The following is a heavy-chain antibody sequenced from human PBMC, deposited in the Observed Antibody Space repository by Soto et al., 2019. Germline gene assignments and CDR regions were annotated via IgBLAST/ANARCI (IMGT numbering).Heavy chain of an antibody. V-gene: IGHV3-66*01. Sequence: EVQLVESGGGLVQAGGSLRLSCAASGFTVSSNYMTWVRQAPGKGLEWVSVIYFGNTTYYADSVKGRFTISRDNSKTTLYLQMHSLKAEDTAVYYCARVVGYGDYWGRWGQGTLVTVSS. CDR1: GFTVSSNY. CDR3: ARVVGYGDYWGR. J-gene: IGHJ4*02. D-gene: IGHD4-17*01. CDR2: IYFGNTT.